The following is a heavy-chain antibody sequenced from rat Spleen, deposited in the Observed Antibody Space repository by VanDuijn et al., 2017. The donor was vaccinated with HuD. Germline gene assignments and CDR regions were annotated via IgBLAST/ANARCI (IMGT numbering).Heavy chain of an antibody. J-gene: IGHJ4*01. V-gene: IGHV5-17*01. CDR2: ISYDGIST. CDR1: GFTFSNFG. D-gene: IGHD1-6*01. Sequence: EVQLVESGGGLVQPGGSLKFSCTASGFTFSNFGMAWVRQAPKKGLEWVATISYDGISTYYRASVKGRFTISRDNAKSTLFLQMDRLRSEDTATYYGARLPSYTTAMDARGQGASVTVSS. CDR3: ARLPSYTTAMDA.